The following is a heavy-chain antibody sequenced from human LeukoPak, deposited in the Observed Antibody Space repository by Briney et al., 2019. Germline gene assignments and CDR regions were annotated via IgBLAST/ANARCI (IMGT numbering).Heavy chain of an antibody. CDR2: INSDGSST. CDR1: GCTFSSYW. D-gene: IGHD3-22*01. Sequence: GGSLRLSCAASGCTFSSYWMHWVRQAPGKGLVWVSRINSDGSSTSYADSVKGRFTISRDNAKNTLYLQMNSLRAEDTAVYYCARGYDSSGFFDYWGQGTLVTVSS. V-gene: IGHV3-74*01. CDR3: ARGYDSSGFFDY. J-gene: IGHJ4*02.